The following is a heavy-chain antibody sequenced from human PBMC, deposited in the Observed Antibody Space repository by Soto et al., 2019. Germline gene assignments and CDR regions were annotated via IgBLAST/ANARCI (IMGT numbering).Heavy chain of an antibody. J-gene: IGHJ5*02. CDR1: GGTFSSYA. CDR3: AQTEMATNSRSVNGFDP. D-gene: IGHD5-12*01. V-gene: IGHV1-69*01. CDR2: IIPIFSPA. Sequence: QVQLVQYGAEVKKPGSSVTVSCKASGGTFSSYAISWLRQAHVQGLEWMGGIIPIFSPANYGEKFQGRVTITADESTSRAYMELSSLRSEDTAVYDCAQTEMATNSRSVNGFDPWGQGTLVTVSS.